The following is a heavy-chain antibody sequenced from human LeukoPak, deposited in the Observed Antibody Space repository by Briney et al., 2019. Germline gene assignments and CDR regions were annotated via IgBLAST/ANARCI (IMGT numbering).Heavy chain of an antibody. CDR2: VYNSGDT. CDR3: ARAHSSSWYAVPFDY. D-gene: IGHD6-13*01. J-gene: IGHJ4*02. CDR1: GGSTSSDY. Sequence: SETLSLTCTVSGGSTSSDYWSWIRQSPGKGLEWVGYVYNSGDTGKNPSLKSRATISVDTSKNQFSLKLSSVTAADTAVYYCARAHSSSWYAVPFDYWGQGTLVTVSS. V-gene: IGHV4-59*12.